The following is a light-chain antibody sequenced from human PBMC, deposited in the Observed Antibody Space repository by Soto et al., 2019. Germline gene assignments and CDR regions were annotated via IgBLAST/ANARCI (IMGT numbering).Light chain of an antibody. Sequence: DIVMTQSPDSLAVSLGERATINCKSRQSVLYSSNNKNYLAWYQQKPGQPPKLLIYWASTRESGVPDRFSGSGSGTDFTLTISSLQPDDFATYYCQQYNSYSLTFGGGTKVEIK. CDR3: QQYNSYSLT. CDR2: WAS. CDR1: QSVLYSSNNKNY. J-gene: IGKJ4*01. V-gene: IGKV4-1*01.